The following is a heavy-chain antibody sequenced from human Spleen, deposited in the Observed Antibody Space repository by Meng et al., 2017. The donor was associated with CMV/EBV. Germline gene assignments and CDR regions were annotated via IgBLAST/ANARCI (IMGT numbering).Heavy chain of an antibody. Sequence: SETLSLTCAVYGGSFSGYYWSWIRQPPGKGLEWIGEINHSGSTNYNPSLKSRVTISVDTSKNQFSLKLSSVTAADTAVYYCARHITWDFDYWGQGRLVTVSS. V-gene: IGHV4-34*01. CDR1: GGSFSGYY. D-gene: IGHD3-10*01. J-gene: IGHJ4*02. CDR2: INHSGST. CDR3: ARHITWDFDY.